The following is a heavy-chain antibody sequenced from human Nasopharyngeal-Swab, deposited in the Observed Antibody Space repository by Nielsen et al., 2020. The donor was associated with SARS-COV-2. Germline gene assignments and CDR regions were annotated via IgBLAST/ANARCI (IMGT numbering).Heavy chain of an antibody. V-gene: IGHV3-33*08. J-gene: IGHJ4*02. CDR2: IWYDGSNK. CDR1: GFTFSSYG. Sequence: GESLKISCAASGFTFSSYGMHWVRQAPGKGLEWVAGIWYDGSNKYYADSVKGRFTISRDNSKNTLYLQMNSLRAEDTAVYYCARDYYDSSGYYYFDYWDQGTLVTVPS. D-gene: IGHD3-22*01. CDR3: ARDYYDSSGYYYFDY.